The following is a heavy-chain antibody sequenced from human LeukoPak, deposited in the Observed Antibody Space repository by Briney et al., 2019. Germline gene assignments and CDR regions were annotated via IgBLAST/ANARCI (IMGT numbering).Heavy chain of an antibody. Sequence: GESLKISCKGSGYTFTSYWIVWVRQMPGKGPEWMGMIFPGDSDTKYSPSFEGQITISADTSINSAYFQWSSLNASDTAIYYCARLRDNWEDYWGQGTLVTVSS. J-gene: IGHJ4*02. CDR2: IFPGDSDT. V-gene: IGHV5-51*01. CDR1: GYTFTSYW. D-gene: IGHD1-20*01. CDR3: ARLRDNWEDY.